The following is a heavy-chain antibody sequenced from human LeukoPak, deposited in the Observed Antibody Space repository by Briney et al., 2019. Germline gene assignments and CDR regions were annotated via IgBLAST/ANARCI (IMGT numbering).Heavy chain of an antibody. J-gene: IGHJ3*02. Sequence: PSETLSLTCSVSGGSISGSGSYWGWIRQPPGKGLEWIGSIYYSGSTYDNPALKSRVTISVDTSKNQFSLKLSSVTAADTAVYYCARAVAGDDAFDIWGQGTMVTVSS. CDR1: GGSISGSGSY. D-gene: IGHD6-19*01. V-gene: IGHV4-39*07. CDR3: ARAVAGDDAFDI. CDR2: IYYSGST.